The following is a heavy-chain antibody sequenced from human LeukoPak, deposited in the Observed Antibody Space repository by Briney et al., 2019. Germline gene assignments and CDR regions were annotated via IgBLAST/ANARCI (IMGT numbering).Heavy chain of an antibody. J-gene: IGHJ4*02. CDR1: GYTFTSNY. Sequence: ASVKVSCKASGYTFTSNYIHWVRQAPGQGLEWMGMIYPRDGSTSYAQKFQGRVTVTRDTSTSTVHMELSGLRSEDTAVYYCARDQEGLDYWGQGTLVTVSS. CDR2: IYPRDGST. CDR3: ARDQEGLDY. V-gene: IGHV1-46*01.